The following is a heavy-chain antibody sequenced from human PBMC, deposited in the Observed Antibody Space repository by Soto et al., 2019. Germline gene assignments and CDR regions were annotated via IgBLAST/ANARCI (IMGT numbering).Heavy chain of an antibody. CDR1: GYSFTNHW. D-gene: IGHD5-12*01. Sequence: PGESLKISCKTSGYSFTNHWIGWVRQLPGKGLEWMAIIYPGASETIYGPSFQGQVTISADKSTRTAYLQWGNLKASDTAIYYCVARGYKSTNAFDVWGQGTLVTVSS. CDR3: VARGYKSTNAFDV. J-gene: IGHJ3*01. CDR2: IYPGASET. V-gene: IGHV5-51*01.